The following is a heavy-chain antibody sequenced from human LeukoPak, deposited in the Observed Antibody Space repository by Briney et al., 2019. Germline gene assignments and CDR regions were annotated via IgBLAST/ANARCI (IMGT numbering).Heavy chain of an antibody. CDR3: VIGVGWQPDY. CDR1: GDSLTGYY. D-gene: IGHD2-15*01. J-gene: IGHJ4*02. Sequence: SETLSLTCTVFGDSLTGYYLNWVRQPPGKGLEWIGHIYKIGTTNYNPSLKSRLTISADTSKNQFSLKLRSVTAADTAVYYCVIGVGWQPDYWGQGALVTVSS. CDR2: IYKIGTT. V-gene: IGHV4-4*09.